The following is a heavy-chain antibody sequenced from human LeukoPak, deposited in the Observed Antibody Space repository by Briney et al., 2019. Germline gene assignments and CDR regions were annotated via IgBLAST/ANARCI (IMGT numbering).Heavy chain of an antibody. CDR2: IYYSGST. V-gene: IGHV4-39*01. CDR1: GGSFSSSNYY. J-gene: IGHJ4*02. CDR3: ARHSVAYYYDSDY. Sequence: PSETLSLTCTVSGGSFSSSNYYWGWIRQPPGKGLEWIGSIYYSGSTYYNPSLKSRVTISVDTSKNQFSLKLSSATAADTAVYYCARHSVAYYYDSDYWGQGTLVTVSS. D-gene: IGHD3-22*01.